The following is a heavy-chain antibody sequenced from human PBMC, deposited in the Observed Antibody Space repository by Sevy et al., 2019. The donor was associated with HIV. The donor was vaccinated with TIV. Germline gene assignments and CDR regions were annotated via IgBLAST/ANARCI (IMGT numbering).Heavy chain of an antibody. CDR2: ISGSGGST. D-gene: IGHD5-18*01. Sequence: GGSLRLSCAASGFTFSSYAMSWVRQAPGKGLEWVSAISGSGGSTYYADSVKGRFTISRDNSKNTLYQQMNSLRAEDTAVDYCAKADPAMGGAWDYWGQGTLVTVSS. V-gene: IGHV3-23*01. CDR1: GFTFSSYA. J-gene: IGHJ4*02. CDR3: AKADPAMGGAWDY.